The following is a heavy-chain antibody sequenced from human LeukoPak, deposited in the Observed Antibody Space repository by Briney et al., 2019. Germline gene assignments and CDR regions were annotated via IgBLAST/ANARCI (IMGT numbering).Heavy chain of an antibody. D-gene: IGHD2-15*01. CDR3: ARGTPRVVVAATYGMDV. Sequence: SETLSLTCTVSGGSISSGSYYWSWIRQPAGKGLEWIGRIYASGSTNYNPSLKSRVTISVDTSKNQFSLKLSSVTAADTAAYYCARGTPRVVVAATYGMDVWGQGTTVTVSS. J-gene: IGHJ6*02. CDR1: GGSISSGSYY. V-gene: IGHV4-61*02. CDR2: IYASGST.